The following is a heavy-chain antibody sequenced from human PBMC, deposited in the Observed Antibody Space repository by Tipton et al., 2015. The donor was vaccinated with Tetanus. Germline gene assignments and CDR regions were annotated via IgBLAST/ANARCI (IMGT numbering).Heavy chain of an antibody. CDR1: GVSISGYY. CDR2: VDRSGTT. CDR3: ARGSDIVVVPGVTRADWFDP. J-gene: IGHJ5*02. Sequence: TLSLTCNVSGVSISGYYWSWIRQPAGKGLEWIGRVDRSGTTTYNPSLKGRVTMSLDTSKNQFSLKLTSVAAADTAMYYCARGSDIVVVPGVTRADWFDPWGQGTLVTVSS. V-gene: IGHV4-4*07. D-gene: IGHD2-2*01.